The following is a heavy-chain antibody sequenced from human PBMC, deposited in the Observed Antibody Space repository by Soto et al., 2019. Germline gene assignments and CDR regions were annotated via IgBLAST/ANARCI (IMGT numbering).Heavy chain of an antibody. V-gene: IGHV4-38-2*01. CDR2: IYHSGTT. D-gene: IGHD6-13*01. J-gene: IGHJ4*02. CDR1: GFSISSGFY. CDR3: ARGMNPQDY. Sequence: PLETLSLTCHFSGFSISSGFYWGWVRQPPGKGLEWIGAIYHSGTTYFNPSLKSRVTMTIDTSKNQFSLSLASVAAADTAMYYCARGMNPQDYWGQGTLVTVSS.